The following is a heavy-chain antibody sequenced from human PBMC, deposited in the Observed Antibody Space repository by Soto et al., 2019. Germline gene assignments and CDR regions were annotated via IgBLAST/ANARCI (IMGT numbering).Heavy chain of an antibody. CDR1: GGSISSSSYY. CDR2: IYYSGST. D-gene: IGHD3-10*01. CDR3: ARQPFLWFGELLT. J-gene: IGHJ5*02. V-gene: IGHV4-39*01. Sequence: SETLSLTCTVSGGSISSSSYYWGWIRQPPGKGLEWIGSIYYSGSTYYNPSLKSRVTISVDTSKNQFSLKLSSVTAADTAVYYCARQPFLWFGELLTWGQGTLVTVSS.